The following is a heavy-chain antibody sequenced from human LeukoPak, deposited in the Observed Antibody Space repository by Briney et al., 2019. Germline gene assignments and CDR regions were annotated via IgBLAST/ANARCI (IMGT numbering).Heavy chain of an antibody. CDR1: GYTFISYG. J-gene: IGHJ2*01. D-gene: IGHD2-21*02. CDR3: ARGLGVVTAQSEQPKPRYFDL. V-gene: IGHV1-18*01. CDR2: ISGYNGNT. Sequence: ASVKVSCKASGYTFISYGISWVRQAPGQGVEWMGWISGYNGNTNYAQNLQGRVTMTTDTSASTAYMELRSLRSDDTAVYYCARGLGVVTAQSEQPKPRYFDLWGRGTQVTVSS.